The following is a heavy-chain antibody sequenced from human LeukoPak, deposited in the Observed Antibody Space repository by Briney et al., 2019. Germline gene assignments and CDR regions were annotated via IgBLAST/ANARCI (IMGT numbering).Heavy chain of an antibody. D-gene: IGHD3-10*01. V-gene: IGHV3-48*03. CDR3: ARVGLGASLDAFDI. Sequence: PGGSLRVSCAASGFTFSSDEMNCVRQAPGKGLEWVSYISSSGSTIYYADSVKGRFTISRDNAKNSLYLQMNSLRAEDTAVYYCARVGLGASLDAFDIWGQGTMVTASS. CDR2: ISSSGSTI. J-gene: IGHJ3*02. CDR1: GFTFSSDE.